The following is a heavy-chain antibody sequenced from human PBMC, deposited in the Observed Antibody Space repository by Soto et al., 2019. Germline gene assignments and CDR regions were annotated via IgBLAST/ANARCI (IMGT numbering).Heavy chain of an antibody. J-gene: IGHJ4*02. D-gene: IGHD3-9*01. CDR2: IYYSGST. Sequence: QLQLQESGPGLVKPSETLSLTCTVSGGSISSSSYYWGWIRQPPGKGLEWIGSIYYSGSTYYNPSLKSRVTISVDTSKNQFSLKLSSVTAADTAVYYCARHRAYYDILTGYYEDPNFDCWGQGTLVTVSS. CDR3: ARHRAYYDILTGYYEDPNFDC. V-gene: IGHV4-39*01. CDR1: GGSISSSSYY.